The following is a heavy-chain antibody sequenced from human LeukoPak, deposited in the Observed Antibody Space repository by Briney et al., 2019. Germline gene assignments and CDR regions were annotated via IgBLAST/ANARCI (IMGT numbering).Heavy chain of an antibody. Sequence: GRSLRLSCAASGFTFDDYAMHWVRQAPGKGLEWVSGISWNSGSIGYADSVKGRFTISRDNAKNSLYLQMNSLRAEDTAVYYCARDGGYSYGYFDYYYYMDVWGKGTTVTISS. CDR1: GFTFDDYA. D-gene: IGHD5-18*01. CDR3: ARDGGYSYGYFDYYYYMDV. V-gene: IGHV3-9*01. CDR2: ISWNSGSI. J-gene: IGHJ6*03.